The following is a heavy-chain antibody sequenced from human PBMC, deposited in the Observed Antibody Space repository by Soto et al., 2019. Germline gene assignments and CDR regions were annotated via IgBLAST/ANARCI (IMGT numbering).Heavy chain of an antibody. Sequence: HGESLKISCKGFGYSFSNHWIGWVRQMPGKGLEWMGIIDLSNSGTRYSPSFQGQVAISADKSISTVYLQWSCLKASDTAMYYCARRTSTSGWRHYFDYWGQGTLVTVSS. CDR3: ARRTSTSGWRHYFDY. V-gene: IGHV5-51*01. CDR1: GYSFSNHW. CDR2: IDLSNSGT. J-gene: IGHJ4*02. D-gene: IGHD6-19*01.